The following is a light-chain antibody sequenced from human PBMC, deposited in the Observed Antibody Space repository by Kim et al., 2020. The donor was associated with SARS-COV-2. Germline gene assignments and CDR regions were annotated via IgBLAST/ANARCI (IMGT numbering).Light chain of an antibody. V-gene: IGKV1-39*01. CDR3: QQSYSTPSS. CDR2: DAS. Sequence: AAVGDRVTITCRASQSISSYLNWYQQKPGRAPKLLIYDASSLQSGVPSRFSGSGSGTDFTLTISSLQPEDFETYYCQQSYSTPSSFGQGTKLEI. CDR1: QSISSY. J-gene: IGKJ2*04.